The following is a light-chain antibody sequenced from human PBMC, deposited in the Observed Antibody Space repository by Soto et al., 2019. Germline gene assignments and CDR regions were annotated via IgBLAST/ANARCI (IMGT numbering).Light chain of an antibody. CDR2: LGS. CDR1: QRLLHSNGNTF. CDR3: MQALETPYT. V-gene: IGKV2-28*01. Sequence: EIVMTQSPPSLTVTPGEPASISCRSSQRLLHSNGNTFLDWYLQKPGQSPQLLIYLGSNRASGVPDRGSAGESGTDFTLKISRVEAEDVGVYYGMQALETPYTFGQGTKLEIK. J-gene: IGKJ2*01.